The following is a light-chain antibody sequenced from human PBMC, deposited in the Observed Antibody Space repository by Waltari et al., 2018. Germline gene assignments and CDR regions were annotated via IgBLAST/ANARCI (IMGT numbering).Light chain of an antibody. CDR1: QSVSSN. Sequence: EIVMTQSPATLSVSPGERATLSCRASQSVSSNLAWYQQKPGQAPRLLICGASNRATGLPARFSGGGSGTEFTLTISSLQSEDFAVYYCQQYNNWPSLTFGGGTKVEIK. V-gene: IGKV3-15*01. CDR3: QQYNNWPSLT. J-gene: IGKJ4*01. CDR2: GAS.